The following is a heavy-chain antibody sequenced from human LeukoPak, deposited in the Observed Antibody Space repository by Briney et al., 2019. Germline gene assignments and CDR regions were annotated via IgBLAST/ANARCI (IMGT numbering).Heavy chain of an antibody. CDR2: ISASGAST. Sequence: GGSLRLSCVGSGFIFNSYAMNWVRQAPGKGLQWVSTISASGASTFYADSVKGRFTISRDNSKNTVSLQVNSLRVEDTAIYYCAKTYRDYFDSWGMGTLVTVSS. V-gene: IGHV3-23*01. CDR3: AKTYRDYFDS. CDR1: GFIFNSYA. J-gene: IGHJ4*02. D-gene: IGHD5-18*01.